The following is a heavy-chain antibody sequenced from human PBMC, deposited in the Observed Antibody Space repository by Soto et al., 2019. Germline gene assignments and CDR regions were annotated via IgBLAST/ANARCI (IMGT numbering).Heavy chain of an antibody. D-gene: IGHD6-13*01. CDR2: ICPGDSDT. Sequence: GESLKISCKGSGYSFTSYWIGWVRQMPGKGLEWMGIICPGDSDTRYSPSFQGQVTISADKSISTAYLQWSSLKASDTAMYYCAVLASGYSSSWRLFDYWGQGTLVTVS. J-gene: IGHJ4*02. V-gene: IGHV5-51*01. CDR3: AVLASGYSSSWRLFDY. CDR1: GYSFTSYW.